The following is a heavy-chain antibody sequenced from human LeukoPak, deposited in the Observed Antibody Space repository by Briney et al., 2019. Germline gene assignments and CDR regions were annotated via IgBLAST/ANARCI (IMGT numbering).Heavy chain of an antibody. Sequence: PGGSLRLSCAASGFTFSDQYMDWVRQAPGKGLEWVGRSRNKANRYTTGYAASVKGRFTISRDDSKNSLYLQMNSLKTEDTAVYFCVRLSGLYYHYFDYWGQGTLVTVSS. V-gene: IGHV3-72*01. CDR1: GFTFSDQY. J-gene: IGHJ4*02. CDR3: VRLSGLYYHYFDY. D-gene: IGHD1-26*01. CDR2: SRNKANRYTT.